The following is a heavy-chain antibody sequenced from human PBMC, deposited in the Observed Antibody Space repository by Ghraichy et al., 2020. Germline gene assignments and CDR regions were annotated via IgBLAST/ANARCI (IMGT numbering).Heavy chain of an antibody. J-gene: IGHJ6*02. CDR1: SVSVSSPNYY. CDR2: IYYSGST. D-gene: IGHD3-9*01. Sequence: SETLSLTCTVSSVSVSSPNYYWTWIRQPPGRELEWIASIYYSGSTNYNPSLMSRVTISLDTSKNQLSLTLTSVTASDTAVYYCARVFHYTMAVWGQGTTVTVAS. V-gene: IGHV4-61*01. CDR3: ARVFHYTMAV.